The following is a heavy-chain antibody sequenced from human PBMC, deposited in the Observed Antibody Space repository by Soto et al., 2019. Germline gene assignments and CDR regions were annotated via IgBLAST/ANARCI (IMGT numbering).Heavy chain of an antibody. J-gene: IGHJ6*02. CDR2: IDPSDSYT. V-gene: IGHV5-10-1*01. CDR3: ARVRSIAARAFFYFALDG. D-gene: IGHD6-6*01. CDR1: GYSFTSYW. Sequence: PGESLKISCKGSGYSFTSYWISWVRQMPGKGLEWMGRIDPSDSYTNYSPSFQGHVTISADKSISTAYLQMRSLRVEDTAVYYCARVRSIAARAFFYFALDGWGQGTTVTVSS.